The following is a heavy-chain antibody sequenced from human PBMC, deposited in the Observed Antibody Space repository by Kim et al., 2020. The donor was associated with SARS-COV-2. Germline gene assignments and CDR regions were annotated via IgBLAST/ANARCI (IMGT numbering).Heavy chain of an antibody. D-gene: IGHD6-6*01. Sequence: SVKGRLTSSRDNSKNTLYRQMNSLRAEDTAVYYCAREGAGAARRGGFDYWGQGTLVTVSS. J-gene: IGHJ4*02. V-gene: IGHV3-30*01. CDR3: AREGAGAARRGGFDY.